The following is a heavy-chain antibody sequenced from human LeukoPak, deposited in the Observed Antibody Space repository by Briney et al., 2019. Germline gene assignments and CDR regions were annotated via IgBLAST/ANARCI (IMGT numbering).Heavy chain of an antibody. D-gene: IGHD2-15*01. CDR3: AKERYCSGGSCFHFSDS. J-gene: IGHJ4*02. CDR2: ISGSGGST. V-gene: IGHV3-23*01. Sequence: GGSLRLSCAASGFIFSSYGMSWVRQAPGKGLEWVSGISGSGGSTYYADSVKGRFTISRDNSKNTLYLQMNSLRAEDTAVYYCAKERYCSGGSCFHFSDSWGQGTLVTVSS. CDR1: GFIFSSYG.